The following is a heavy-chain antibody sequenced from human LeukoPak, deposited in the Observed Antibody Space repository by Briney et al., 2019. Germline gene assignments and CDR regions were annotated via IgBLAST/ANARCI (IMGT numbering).Heavy chain of an antibody. CDR2: ISSYGVEM. CDR1: GFTLCHYG. Sequence: GGSLRLSCAACGFTLCHYGIHWVRQTTGKGLEGVAAISSYGVEMHYADSVKGLLTISRDNSKNTLYLQMNSLRADDRAIYYCAREGHYHILTGYSPVEYYVYYMDIWGKRTTVTVSS. J-gene: IGHJ6*03. V-gene: IGHV3-30*04. CDR3: AREGHYHILTGYSPVEYYVYYMDI. D-gene: IGHD3-9*01.